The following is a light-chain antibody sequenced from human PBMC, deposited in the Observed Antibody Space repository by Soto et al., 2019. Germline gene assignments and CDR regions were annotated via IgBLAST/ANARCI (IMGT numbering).Light chain of an antibody. CDR2: GAS. CDR1: QSVSSN. J-gene: IGKJ1*01. CDR3: QQYRSWPRT. V-gene: IGKV3-15*01. Sequence: EIVLTQSPGTLSLSPGERATLSCRASQSVSSNLAWYQQKPGQAPRLLIYGASTRATDMPGTFSGRGSGTEFTLTISSLRPEDFAVYYCQQYRSWPRTFGQGTKVDIK.